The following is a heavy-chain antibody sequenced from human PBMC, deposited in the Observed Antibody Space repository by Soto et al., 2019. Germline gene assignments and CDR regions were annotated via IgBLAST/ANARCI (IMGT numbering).Heavy chain of an antibody. CDR3: ASLPIAAAGTYYYYGMDV. CDR2: IYYSGST. D-gene: IGHD6-13*01. CDR1: GGSISSSSYY. J-gene: IGHJ6*02. V-gene: IGHV4-39*01. Sequence: TSETLSLTCTVSGGSISSSSYYWGWIRQPPGKGLEWIGSIYYSGSTYYNPSLKSRVTISVDTSKNQFSLKLSSVTAADTAVYYCASLPIAAAGTYYYYGMDVWGQGTTVTVSS.